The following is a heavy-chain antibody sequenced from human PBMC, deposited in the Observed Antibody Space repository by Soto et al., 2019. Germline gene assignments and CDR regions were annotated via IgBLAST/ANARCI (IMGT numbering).Heavy chain of an antibody. CDR1: GFTFSSYG. Sequence: QVQLVESGGGVVQPGRSLRLSCAASGFTFSSYGMHWVRQAPGKGLEWVAVIWYDGSNKYYADSVKGRFTISRDNSKNXLXXQTNSLRAEDTAVYYCARDRSPSSLVVVVAAPNDYWGQGTLVTVSS. V-gene: IGHV3-33*01. CDR2: IWYDGSNK. J-gene: IGHJ4*02. D-gene: IGHD2-15*01. CDR3: ARDRSPSSLVVVVAAPNDY.